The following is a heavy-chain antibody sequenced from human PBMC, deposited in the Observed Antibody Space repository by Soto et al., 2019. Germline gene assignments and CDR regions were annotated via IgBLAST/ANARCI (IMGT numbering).Heavy chain of an antibody. CDR1: GGSISSSSYY. J-gene: IGHJ4*02. CDR3: ARRSLEYSSSSGDY. CDR2: IYYSGST. Sequence: TSETLSLTCTVSGGSISSSSYYWGWIRQPPGKGLEWIGSIYYSGSTYYNPSLKSRVTISVDTSKNQFSLKLSSVTAADTAVYYCARRSLEYSSSSGDYWGQGTLVTVSS. D-gene: IGHD6-6*01. V-gene: IGHV4-39*01.